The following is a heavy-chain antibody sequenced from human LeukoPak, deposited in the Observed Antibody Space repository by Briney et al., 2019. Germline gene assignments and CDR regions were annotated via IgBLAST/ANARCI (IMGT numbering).Heavy chain of an antibody. Sequence: SETLSFTGTVSGVSISSYYWSWIRQPPGKGLEWIGYIYYSGSTNYNPSLKSRVTMSVDTSKNQYSLKLSSVTAADTAVYYCARDWYYYGSAPTDYWGQGTLVTVSS. D-gene: IGHD3-10*01. V-gene: IGHV4-59*12. J-gene: IGHJ4*02. CDR2: IYYSGST. CDR3: ARDWYYYGSAPTDY. CDR1: GVSISSYY.